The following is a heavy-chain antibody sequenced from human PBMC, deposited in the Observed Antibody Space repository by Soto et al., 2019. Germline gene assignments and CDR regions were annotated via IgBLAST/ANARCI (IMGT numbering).Heavy chain of an antibody. J-gene: IGHJ6*03. CDR1: GYTFTSYG. CDR2: ISAYNGNT. V-gene: IGHV1-18*01. Sequence: QVQMEQSGAEVKKPGASVKVSCKASGYTFTSYGISCVRQAPGQGLEGRGWISAYNGNTNYAQKIQGRVTMATDTSTSAAYMEMRSLRSDDTAVYFCARESPLYYDFWSGYRSYMDVWGKWTTVTVSS. D-gene: IGHD3-3*01. CDR3: ARESPLYYDFWSGYRSYMDV.